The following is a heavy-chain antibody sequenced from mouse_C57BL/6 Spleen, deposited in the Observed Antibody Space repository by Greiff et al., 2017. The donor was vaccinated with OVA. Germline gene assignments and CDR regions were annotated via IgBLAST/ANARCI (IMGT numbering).Heavy chain of an antibody. CDR2: LWTGGGT. Sequence: VKLMESGPGLVAPSQSLSITCTVSGFSLTSYAISWVRQPPGKGLAWLGVLWTGGGTNYNSALKSRLSISKDNSKSQVFLKRNSLQTDDTARYYCARKGNDYDGFDYWGQGTTLTVSS. CDR1: GFSLTSYA. CDR3: ARKGNDYDGFDY. D-gene: IGHD2-4*01. J-gene: IGHJ2*01. V-gene: IGHV2-9-1*01.